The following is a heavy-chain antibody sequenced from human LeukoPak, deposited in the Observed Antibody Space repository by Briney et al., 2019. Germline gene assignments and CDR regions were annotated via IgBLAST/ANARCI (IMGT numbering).Heavy chain of an antibody. J-gene: IGHJ4*02. CDR3: ARGYYGSGGYPDY. CDR1: GFIFSSFS. D-gene: IGHD3-22*01. Sequence: PGGSLRLSCAASGFIFSSFSMNWVRQAPGKGLEWLSYMSGSGSTMYYADSVKGRFTISRDNAKNSLYLQMNSLRAEDTAVYYCARGYYGSGGYPDYWGQGTLVIVSS. V-gene: IGHV3-48*04. CDR2: MSGSGSTM.